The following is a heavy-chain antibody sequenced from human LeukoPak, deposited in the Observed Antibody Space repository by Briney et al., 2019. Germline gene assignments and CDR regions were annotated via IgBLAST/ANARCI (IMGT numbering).Heavy chain of an antibody. J-gene: IGHJ6*03. V-gene: IGHV3-48*01. Sequence: GGSLRLSCAASGFTFSSYSMNWVRQAPGKGLEWVSYISSSSSTIYYADSVKGRFTISRDNAKNSLYLQMNSLRAEDTAVYYCARMGRYSYGYEGYYYYYMDVWGKGTTVTVSS. CDR3: ARMGRYSYGYEGYYYYYMDV. D-gene: IGHD5-18*01. CDR2: ISSSSSTI. CDR1: GFTFSSYS.